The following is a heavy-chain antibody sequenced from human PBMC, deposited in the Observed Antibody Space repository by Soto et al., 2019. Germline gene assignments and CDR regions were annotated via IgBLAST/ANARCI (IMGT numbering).Heavy chain of an antibody. Sequence: QVQLQESGPGLVKPSQTLSLTCTVSGGSISSGDYYWSWIRQPPGKGLEWIGYIYYSGSTYYNPSLNSRVTISVDTSKNQFSLKLSSVTAADTAVYYCARDSKVEMATTDAFDIWGQGTMVTVSS. CDR3: ARDSKVEMATTDAFDI. J-gene: IGHJ3*02. D-gene: IGHD5-12*01. V-gene: IGHV4-30-4*01. CDR2: IYYSGST. CDR1: GGSISSGDYY.